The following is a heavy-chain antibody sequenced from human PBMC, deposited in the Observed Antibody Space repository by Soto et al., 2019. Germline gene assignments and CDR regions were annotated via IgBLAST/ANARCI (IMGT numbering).Heavy chain of an antibody. J-gene: IGHJ6*02. Sequence: GGALRLSCAGSGFIFSNFAMTWVRQAPGKGLEWVSTTRSNGEHTYYADSVKGRFTVSRDNSKNTLFLEMSSLRAEDTAVYYCAKGGSRITIFGVVPNYGMDVWGQGTTVTVSS. V-gene: IGHV3-23*01. CDR1: GFIFSNFA. D-gene: IGHD3-3*01. CDR2: TRSNGEHT. CDR3: AKGGSRITIFGVVPNYGMDV.